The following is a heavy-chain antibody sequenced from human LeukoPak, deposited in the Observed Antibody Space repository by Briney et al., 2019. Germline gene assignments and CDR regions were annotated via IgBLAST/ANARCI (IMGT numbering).Heavy chain of an antibody. V-gene: IGHV3-48*03. CDR3: ARDRELAGATSDAFDI. CDR2: ISSSGSTI. J-gene: IGHJ3*02. CDR1: GFTFSSYE. D-gene: IGHD1-26*01. Sequence: GGSLRLSCAASGFTFSSYEMNWVRQAPGKGLEWVSYISSSGSTIYYADSVKGRFTISRDNAKNSLYLQMNSLRAEDTAVYYCARDRELAGATSDAFDIWGQGTMVTVSS.